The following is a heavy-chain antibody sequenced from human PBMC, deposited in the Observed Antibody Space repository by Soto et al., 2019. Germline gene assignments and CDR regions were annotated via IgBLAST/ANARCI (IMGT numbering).Heavy chain of an antibody. CDR3: ARVGGWFDP. CDR1: GCSLISGGYS. D-gene: IGHD3-16*01. J-gene: IGHJ5*02. CDR2: IYDNGNT. V-gene: IGHV4-30-2*01. Sequence: PXETRSLTCAVSGCSLISGGYSWNWIRQPPGKALEWIWYIYDNGNTYYNPSLKSRVTISVARSKNQFSLNLTSVTAADTAVYFCARVGGWFDPWGQGTLGTVSS.